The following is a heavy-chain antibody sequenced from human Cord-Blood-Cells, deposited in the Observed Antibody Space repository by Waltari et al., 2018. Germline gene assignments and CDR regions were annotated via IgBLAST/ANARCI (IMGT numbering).Heavy chain of an antibody. J-gene: IGHJ4*02. CDR2: INHSGST. D-gene: IGHD5-12*01. CDR1: GGSFSGYY. Sequence: QVQLQQWGAGLLKPSETLSLTCAVYGGSFSGYYWRWIRPPPGKGLEWIGEINHSGSTNYNPSLKSRVTISVDTSKNQFSLKLSSVTAADTAVYYCARATRGYDYDIDYWGQGTLVTVSS. CDR3: ARATRGYDYDIDY. V-gene: IGHV4-34*01.